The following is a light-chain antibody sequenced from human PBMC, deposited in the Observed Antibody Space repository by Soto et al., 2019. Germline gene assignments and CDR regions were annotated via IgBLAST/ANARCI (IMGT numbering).Light chain of an antibody. J-gene: IGKJ1*01. CDR3: QQYNDWPPKRT. V-gene: IGKV3-15*01. CDR1: QSITTN. Sequence: EVXXTXXPXTLSVSPGERATLSCRASQSITTNLAWYQQKPGQAPRLLIYGASTRATGVPARFSGSGSGTQFTLTISSLQSEDFALYYCQQYNDWPPKRTFGQGTRV. CDR2: GAS.